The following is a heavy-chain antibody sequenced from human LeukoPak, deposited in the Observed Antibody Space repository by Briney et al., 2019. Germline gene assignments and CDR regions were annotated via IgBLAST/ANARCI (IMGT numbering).Heavy chain of an antibody. Sequence: PGGSLRLSCAASRFTFSSYSMNWVRQAPGKGLEWVSYIRSSSTIHYADSVKGRFTISRDNAKNSLYLQMNSLRAEDTAVYYCARDVGGSGTYFDYWGQGTLVTVSS. J-gene: IGHJ4*02. CDR1: RFTFSSYS. D-gene: IGHD3-10*01. V-gene: IGHV3-48*01. CDR3: ARDVGGSGTYFDY. CDR2: IRSSSTI.